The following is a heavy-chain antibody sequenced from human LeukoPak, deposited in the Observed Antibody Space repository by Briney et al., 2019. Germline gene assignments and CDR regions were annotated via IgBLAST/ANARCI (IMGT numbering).Heavy chain of an antibody. Sequence: SETLSLTCAVYGDSFSKYCWSWIRQPPGKGLEWIGEINDSGSTNYNPSLKSRVTISVDTSKNQFSLKLSSVTAADTAIYYCARHVISASYSYSYSGMDVWGQGTTVTVSS. CDR3: ARHVISASYSYSYSGMDV. V-gene: IGHV4-34*01. D-gene: IGHD1-26*01. CDR2: INDSGST. J-gene: IGHJ6*02. CDR1: GDSFSKYC.